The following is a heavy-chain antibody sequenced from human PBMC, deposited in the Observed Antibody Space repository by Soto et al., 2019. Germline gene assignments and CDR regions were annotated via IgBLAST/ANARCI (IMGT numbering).Heavy chain of an antibody. CDR3: ATDRIGDCSGGSCFRYFQH. D-gene: IGHD2-15*01. Sequence: PGGSLRLSCAASGLTFSRYGMHWVRQAPGKGLEWVAVIWYDGSNKYYTDSVKGRFTISRDNSRNTLDLQMNSLRAEDTAVYYSATDRIGDCSGGSCFRYFQHWGQGTLVTVSS. J-gene: IGHJ1*01. CDR2: IWYDGSNK. V-gene: IGHV3-33*03. CDR1: GLTFSRYG.